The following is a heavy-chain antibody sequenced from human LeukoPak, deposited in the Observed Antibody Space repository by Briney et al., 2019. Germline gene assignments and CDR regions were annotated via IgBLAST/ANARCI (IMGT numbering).Heavy chain of an antibody. Sequence: GESLKISCKGSGYSFTSYWIGWVRQMPGKSLEWMGIIYPGDSDTRYSPSFQGQVTISADKSISTAYLQWSSLKASDTAMYYCARPHCSSTSCYWFYDYWGQGTRVTVSS. CDR3: ARPHCSSTSCYWFYDY. CDR2: IYPGDSDT. CDR1: GYSFTSYW. D-gene: IGHD2-2*01. V-gene: IGHV5-51*01. J-gene: IGHJ4*02.